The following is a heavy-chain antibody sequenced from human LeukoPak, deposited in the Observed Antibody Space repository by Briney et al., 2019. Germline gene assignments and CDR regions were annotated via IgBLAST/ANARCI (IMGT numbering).Heavy chain of an antibody. CDR2: ISSSSSYM. CDR3: ARVLGDYLDY. V-gene: IGHV3-21*01. Sequence: PGGSLRLSCAASGFTFSSYSMNWVRQAPGKGLEWVSSISSSSSYMYYADSVKGRFTISRDNAKNSLYLQMNSLRAEDTAVYYCARVLGDYLDYWGQGTLVTVSS. J-gene: IGHJ4*02. D-gene: IGHD4-17*01. CDR1: GFTFSSYS.